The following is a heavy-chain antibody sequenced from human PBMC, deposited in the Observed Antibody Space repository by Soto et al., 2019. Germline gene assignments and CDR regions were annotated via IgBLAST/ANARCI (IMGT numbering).Heavy chain of an antibody. V-gene: IGHV1-69*13. CDR2: IIPIFGTA. J-gene: IGHJ4*02. CDR3: ARGNSGYSRGWADY. Sequence: RASVKVSCKASGGTFSSYAISWVRQAPGQGLEWMGGIIPIFGTANYAQKFQGRVTITADESTSTAYMELSSLRSEDTAVYYCARGNSGYSRGWADYWGQGTLVTVSS. CDR1: GGTFSSYA. D-gene: IGHD6-19*01.